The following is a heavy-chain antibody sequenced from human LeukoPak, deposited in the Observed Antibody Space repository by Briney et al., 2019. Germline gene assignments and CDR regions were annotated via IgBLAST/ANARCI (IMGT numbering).Heavy chain of an antibody. V-gene: IGHV3-30*07. CDR3: AKGLRGSQSNYYGMDV. D-gene: IGHD3-16*01. Sequence: PGGSLRLSCIASGFTFSAYAMHWVRQAPGSGPEWVAFISSDGSDKYYADSVKGRFTISRDNSKNTLYLQMNSLRAEDTAVYYCAKGLRGSQSNYYGMDVWGQGTTVTVSS. CDR2: ISSDGSDK. J-gene: IGHJ6*02. CDR1: GFTFSAYA.